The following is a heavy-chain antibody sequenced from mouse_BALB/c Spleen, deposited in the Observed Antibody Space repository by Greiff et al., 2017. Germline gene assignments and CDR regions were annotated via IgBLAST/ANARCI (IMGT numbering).Heavy chain of an antibody. D-gene: IGHD3-2*02. CDR3: ARGARRLDWYFDV. Sequence: EVHLVESGGGLVKPGGSLKLSCAASGFTFSSYAMSWVRQTPEKRLEWVASISSGGSTYYPDSVKGRFTISRDNARNILYLQMSSLRSEDTAMYYCARGARRLDWYFDVWGAGTTVTVSS. CDR2: ISSGGST. V-gene: IGHV5-6-5*01. J-gene: IGHJ1*01. CDR1: GFTFSSYA.